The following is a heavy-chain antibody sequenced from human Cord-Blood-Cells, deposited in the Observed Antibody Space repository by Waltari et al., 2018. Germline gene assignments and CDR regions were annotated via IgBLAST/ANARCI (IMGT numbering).Heavy chain of an antibody. CDR2: ISYDGSNK. Sequence: QVQLVESGGGVVQPGRSLRVSCAASGFTFSSYAMHWVRQAPGKGLEWVAIISYDGSNKYYADSVKGRFTISRDNSKNTLYLQMNSLRAEDTAVYYCARDPVRGSASDAFDIWGQGTMVTVSS. D-gene: IGHD3-10*01. CDR1: GFTFSSYA. J-gene: IGHJ3*02. V-gene: IGHV3-30*04. CDR3: ARDPVRGSASDAFDI.